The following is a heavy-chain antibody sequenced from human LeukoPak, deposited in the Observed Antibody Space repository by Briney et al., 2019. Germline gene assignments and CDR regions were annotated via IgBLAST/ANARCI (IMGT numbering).Heavy chain of an antibody. J-gene: IGHJ4*02. CDR2: FDPEDGET. CDR3: AIVPCSGGSCYSLDFDY. V-gene: IGHV1-24*01. CDR1: GYTLTELS. Sequence: ASVKVSCKVSGYTLTELSMHWVRQAPGKGLEWMGGFDPEDGETIYAQKFQGRVTMTEDTSTDTAYMELSSLRSEDTAVYYCAIVPCSGGSCYSLDFDYWGQGTLVTVSS. D-gene: IGHD2-15*01.